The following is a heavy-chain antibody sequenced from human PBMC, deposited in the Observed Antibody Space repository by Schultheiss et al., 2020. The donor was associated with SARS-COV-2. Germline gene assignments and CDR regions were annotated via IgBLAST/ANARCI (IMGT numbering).Heavy chain of an antibody. D-gene: IGHD3-16*01. J-gene: IGHJ5*02. CDR2: IYYSGST. V-gene: IGHV4-59*12. Sequence: GSLRLSCTVSGGSISSYYWSWIRQPPGKGLEWIGYIYYSGSTKYNPSLKGRVTISVDTSKNQFSLKLSSVTAADTAVYYCAREGGWFDPWGQGTLVTVSS. CDR3: AREGGWFDP. CDR1: GGSISSYY.